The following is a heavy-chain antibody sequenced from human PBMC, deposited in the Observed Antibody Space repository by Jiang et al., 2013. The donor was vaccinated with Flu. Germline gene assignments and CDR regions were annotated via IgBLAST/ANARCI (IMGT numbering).Heavy chain of an antibody. CDR1: GFTFNNHW. CDR3: ARDWVGGADY. V-gene: IGHV3-74*03. J-gene: IGHJ4*02. CDR2: INIDGSSA. Sequence: VQLVESGGALVQPGGSLRLSCAASGFTFNNHWMHWVRQAPGKGLVWVSRINIDGSSATYADSVKGRFTISRDNAKNTVYLQMNSLRAEDTAVYYCARDWVGGADYWGQGTQVTVSS. D-gene: IGHD1-26*01.